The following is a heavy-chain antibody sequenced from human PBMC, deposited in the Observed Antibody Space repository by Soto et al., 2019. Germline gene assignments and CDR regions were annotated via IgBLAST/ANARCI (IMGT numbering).Heavy chain of an antibody. CDR1: GFSFSNYA. D-gene: IGHD3-16*01. Sequence: EVQLLESGGGLVQPGGSLRLSCIASGFSFSNYAMIWVRQAPGKGPEWVSSIEISGRATYYADAVKGRFTISRDDSKNAVYMQMNSQRGEATAVYFCAKGDGGYFDHWGQGSLVTVSS. J-gene: IGHJ4*02. CDR3: AKGDGGYFDH. V-gene: IGHV3-23*05. CDR2: IEISGRAT.